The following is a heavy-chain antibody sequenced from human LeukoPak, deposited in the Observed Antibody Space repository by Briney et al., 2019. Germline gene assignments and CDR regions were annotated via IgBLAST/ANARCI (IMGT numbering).Heavy chain of an antibody. CDR1: GFTFSDYA. CDR2: IRNKANGGTA. V-gene: IGHV3-49*04. CDR3: SRAYSTGWLGINDY. D-gene: IGHD6-19*01. J-gene: IGHJ4*02. Sequence: GGSLRLSCAASGFTFSDYAMTWVRQAPGKGLEWVGFIRNKANGGTADYAASVKGRFTISRDDSKTIAYLQMNSLKTEDTAVYFCSRAYSTGWLGINDYWGQGTLVTVSS.